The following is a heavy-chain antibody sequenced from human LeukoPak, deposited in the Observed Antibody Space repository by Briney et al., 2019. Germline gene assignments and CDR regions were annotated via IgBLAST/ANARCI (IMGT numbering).Heavy chain of an antibody. V-gene: IGHV3-7*01. CDR2: IKQDGSEK. CDR3: ARRAAAAGLYYMDV. CDR1: GFTFSSYW. J-gene: IGHJ6*03. Sequence: PGGSLRLSCAASGFTFSSYWMSWVRQAPGKGLEWVANIKQDGSEKYYVDSVKGRFTISRDNAKNSLYLQTNSLRAEDTAVYYCARRAAAAGLYYMDVWGKGTTVTVSS. D-gene: IGHD6-13*01.